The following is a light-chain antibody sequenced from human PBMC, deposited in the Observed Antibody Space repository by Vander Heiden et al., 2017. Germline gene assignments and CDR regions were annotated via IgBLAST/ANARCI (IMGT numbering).Light chain of an antibody. V-gene: IGKV1-39*01. J-gene: IGKJ5*01. CDR2: AAS. Sequence: DIQMTQSTSSLSASVGDRVTITCRASQSIDNFLNWYQQKPGKAPKLLIYAASKLESWVPSRFSGSGSGTHFSLTISSLQPEDSATYFCQQSYSSPRITFGLGTRLEIE. CDR1: QSIDNF. CDR3: QQSYSSPRIT.